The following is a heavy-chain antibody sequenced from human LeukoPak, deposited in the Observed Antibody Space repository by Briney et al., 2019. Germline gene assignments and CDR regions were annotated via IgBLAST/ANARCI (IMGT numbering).Heavy chain of an antibody. CDR1: GYTFTIYG. J-gene: IGHJ5*02. V-gene: IGHV1-18*01. CDR2: ISAYNGNT. CDR3: ARDEIPTVTTPAPYNWFDP. D-gene: IGHD4-11*01. Sequence: ASVTVSFKASGYTFTIYGISWVRQAPGQGVEWMGWISAYNGNTNYAQKLQGRVTMTTDTSTSTAYMELRSLGSDDTAVYYCARDEIPTVTTPAPYNWFDPWGQGTLVTVSS.